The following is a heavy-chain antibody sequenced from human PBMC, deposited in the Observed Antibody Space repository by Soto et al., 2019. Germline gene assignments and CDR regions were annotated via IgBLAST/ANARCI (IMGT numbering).Heavy chain of an antibody. CDR2: ISSSSSTI. J-gene: IGHJ4*02. CDR3: ARDGSWGEWLRFESDY. V-gene: IGHV3-48*01. Sequence: EVQLVESGGGLVQPGGSLRLSCAASRFTFSSYSMNWVRQAPGKGLEWVSYISSSSSTIYYADSVKGRFTISRDNAKNSLYLQMNSLRAEDTAVYYCARDGSWGEWLRFESDYWGQGTLVTVSS. D-gene: IGHD5-12*01. CDR1: RFTFSSYS.